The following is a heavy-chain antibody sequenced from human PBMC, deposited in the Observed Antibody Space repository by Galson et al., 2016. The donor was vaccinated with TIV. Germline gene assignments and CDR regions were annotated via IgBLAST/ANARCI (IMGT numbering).Heavy chain of an antibody. CDR2: ISSGGTT. CDR1: DFTVSSNY. V-gene: IGHV3-53*05. Sequence: SLRLSCAASDFTVSSNYMSWVRQAPGRGLEWVSIISSGGTTHYADSVRGRFTISRDNSKNTLFLQMNSLRVEDTAVYYCERDRRHCGDNCYLYYYYGMDVWGQGTTVTVSS. J-gene: IGHJ6*02. D-gene: IGHD2-21*02. CDR3: ERDRRHCGDNCYLYYYYGMDV.